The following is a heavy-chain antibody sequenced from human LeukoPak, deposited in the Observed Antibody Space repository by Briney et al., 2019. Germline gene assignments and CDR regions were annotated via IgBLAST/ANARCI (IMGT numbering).Heavy chain of an antibody. J-gene: IGHJ4*02. CDR3: ARLYCGGDCFDY. Sequence: SETLSLTCTVSGGSISSYYWSWIRQPPGKGLEWIGYIYYRGSTNYNPSLKSRVTISVDTSKNQFSLKLSSVTAADTAVYYCARLYCGGDCFDYWGQGTLVTVSS. D-gene: IGHD2-21*01. CDR1: GGSISSYY. CDR2: IYYRGST. V-gene: IGHV4-59*01.